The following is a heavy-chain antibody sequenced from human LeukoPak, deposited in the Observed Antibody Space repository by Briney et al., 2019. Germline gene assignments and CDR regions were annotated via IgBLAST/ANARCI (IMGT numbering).Heavy chain of an antibody. J-gene: IGHJ4*02. Sequence: PGGSLRLSCAASGFTFSSFDMNWVRQAPGKGLEWVSSITSSGSYIFYADSVKGRFTISRDNAKNSLYLQMNSLRAEDTAVYYCAKAGPGFGFDHWGQGTLVTVSS. CDR2: ITSSGSYI. CDR1: GFTFSSFD. V-gene: IGHV3-21*01. D-gene: IGHD3-10*01. CDR3: AKAGPGFGFDH.